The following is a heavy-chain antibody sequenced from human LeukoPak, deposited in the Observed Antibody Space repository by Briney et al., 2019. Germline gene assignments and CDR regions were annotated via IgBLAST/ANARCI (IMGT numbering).Heavy chain of an antibody. CDR3: ARHGIRDYVWGSYRYSWFDP. D-gene: IGHD3-16*02. V-gene: IGHV4-59*08. CDR2: IYYSGST. J-gene: IGHJ5*02. CDR1: GGSISSYY. Sequence: PSETLSLTCTVSGGSISSYYWSWIRQPPGKGLEWIGYIYYSGSTNYNPSLKSRVTISVDTSKNQFSLKLSSVTAADTAVCYCARHGIRDYVWGSYRYSWFDPWGQGTLVTVSS.